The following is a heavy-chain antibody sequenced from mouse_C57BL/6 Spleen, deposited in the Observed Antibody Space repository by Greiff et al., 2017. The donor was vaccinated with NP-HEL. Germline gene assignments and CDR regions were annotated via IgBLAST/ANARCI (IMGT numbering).Heavy chain of an antibody. V-gene: IGHV5-4*01. D-gene: IGHD2-4*01. CDR3: ARDYDYARWFAY. CDR1: GFTFSSYA. J-gene: IGHJ3*01. CDR2: ISDGGSYT. Sequence: EVKVVESGGGLVKPGGSLKLSCAASGFTFSSYAMSWVRQTPEKRLEWVATISDGGSYTYYPDNVKGRFTISRDNAKNNLYLQMSHLKSEDTAMYYCARDYDYARWFAYWGQGTLVTVSA.